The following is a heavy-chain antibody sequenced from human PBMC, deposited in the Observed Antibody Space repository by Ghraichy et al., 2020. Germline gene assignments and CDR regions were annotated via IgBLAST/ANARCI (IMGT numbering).Heavy chain of an antibody. CDR1: GGSFSGYY. D-gene: IGHD2-21*01. J-gene: IGHJ6*03. CDR3: ARAPRYIVPGRDYYYYYYMDV. CDR2: INHSGST. V-gene: IGHV4-34*01. Sequence: SETLSLTCAVYGGSFSGYYWSWIRQPPGKGLEWIGEINHSGSTNYNPSLKSRVTISVDTSKNQFSLKLSSVTAADTAVYYCARAPRYIVPGRDYYYYYYMDVWGKGTTVTVSS.